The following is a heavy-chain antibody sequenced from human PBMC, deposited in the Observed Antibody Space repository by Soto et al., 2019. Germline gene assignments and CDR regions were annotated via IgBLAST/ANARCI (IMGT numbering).Heavy chain of an antibody. Sequence: QVQLQESGPELVKPSQTLSLTCSVSGGSITTNGHYWTWIRQHPEQGLEWIAYIYYTGNSYLNPSIKSPLSSSVDTSKNQFSLELRSVTAADTAVYYCAREQWGFDSWGQGTLVTVSS. V-gene: IGHV4-31*01. J-gene: IGHJ5*01. CDR3: AREQWGFDS. CDR2: IYYTGNS. CDR1: GGSITTNGHY. D-gene: IGHD6-19*01.